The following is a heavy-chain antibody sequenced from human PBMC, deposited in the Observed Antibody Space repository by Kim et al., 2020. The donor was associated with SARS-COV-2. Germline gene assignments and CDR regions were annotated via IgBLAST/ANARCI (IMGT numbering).Heavy chain of an antibody. D-gene: IGHD6-19*01. J-gene: IGHJ6*02. CDR2: ISYDGSNK. Sequence: GGSLRLSCAASGFTFSSYGMHWVRQAPGKGLEWVAVISYDGSNKYYADSVKGRFTISRDNSKNTLYLQMNSLRAEDTAVYYCAKDLEAFSGWEYYYYGIDVWGQGTTVTVSS. V-gene: IGHV3-30*18. CDR3: AKDLEAFSGWEYYYYGIDV. CDR1: GFTFSSYG.